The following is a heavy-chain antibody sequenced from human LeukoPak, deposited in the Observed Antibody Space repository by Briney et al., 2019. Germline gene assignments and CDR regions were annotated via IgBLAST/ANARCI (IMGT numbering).Heavy chain of an antibody. CDR2: ISGSGGST. Sequence: GGSLRLSCAASGFTFSSYAMSWVRQAPGKGLEWVSAISGSGGSTYYADSVKGRFTISRDNSKNTLYLQMNSLRAEDTAVYYCASSRIVGATTKIDYWGQGTLVTASS. CDR1: GFTFSSYA. V-gene: IGHV3-23*01. D-gene: IGHD1-26*01. CDR3: ASSRIVGATTKIDY. J-gene: IGHJ4*02.